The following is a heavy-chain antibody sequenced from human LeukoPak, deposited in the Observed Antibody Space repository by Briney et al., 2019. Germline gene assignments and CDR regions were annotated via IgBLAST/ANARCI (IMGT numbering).Heavy chain of an antibody. CDR2: IYYSGST. Sequence: SETLSLTCTVSGGSIRSSNYYWGWIRQPPGKGLEWIGSIYYSGSTYYNPSLKSRVTISIDTSKNQFSLKLSSVTAADTAVYYCARDIEVHYDSSGYYRNWGQGTLVTVSS. J-gene: IGHJ4*02. CDR1: GGSIRSSNYY. D-gene: IGHD3-22*01. V-gene: IGHV4-39*07. CDR3: ARDIEVHYDSSGYYRN.